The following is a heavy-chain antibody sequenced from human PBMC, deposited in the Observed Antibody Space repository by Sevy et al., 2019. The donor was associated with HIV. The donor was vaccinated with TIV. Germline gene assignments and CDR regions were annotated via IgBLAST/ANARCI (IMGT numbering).Heavy chain of an antibody. Sequence: GGSLRLSCAASGFTFSSYWMNWIRQAPGKGLEWAANIKQDGSEKYYVDSVKGRFTISRDNAKNSLYLEMNTLRAEDKAVYYCATSGGETWGQGTLVTVTS. CDR2: IKQDGSEK. CDR1: GFTFSSYW. J-gene: IGHJ5*02. V-gene: IGHV3-7*01. CDR3: ATSGGET. D-gene: IGHD3-16*01.